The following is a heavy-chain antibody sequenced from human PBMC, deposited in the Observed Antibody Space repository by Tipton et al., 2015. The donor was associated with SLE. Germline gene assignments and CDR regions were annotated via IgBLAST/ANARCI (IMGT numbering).Heavy chain of an antibody. CDR1: GGSISSYY. CDR2: IYTNENT. J-gene: IGHJ2*01. CDR3: AREFLNPVTTVHYYFDL. D-gene: IGHD4-11*01. Sequence: TLSLTCTVSGGSISSYYWCWIRQPAGGGLEWLGRIYTNENTNYNPSLTSRVTMSVDTSKNHFSLKLISVTAADTAVYYCAREFLNPVTTVHYYFDLWGRGTLVTVSS. V-gene: IGHV4-4*07.